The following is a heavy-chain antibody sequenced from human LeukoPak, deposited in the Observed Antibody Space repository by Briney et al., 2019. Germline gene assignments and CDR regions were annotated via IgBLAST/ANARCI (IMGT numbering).Heavy chain of an antibody. D-gene: IGHD6-19*01. Sequence: GGSLRLSCPASGFTFRSYAMSWVRQAPGKRQEWVSAISSSSTNTYYADSVKGRFTISRDNSKNTLYLQMNSLKAEDTAVYYCAKPSSGYGSFDSWGQGTLVTVSS. CDR1: GFTFRSYA. CDR2: ISSSSTNT. V-gene: IGHV3-23*01. J-gene: IGHJ4*02. CDR3: AKPSSGYGSFDS.